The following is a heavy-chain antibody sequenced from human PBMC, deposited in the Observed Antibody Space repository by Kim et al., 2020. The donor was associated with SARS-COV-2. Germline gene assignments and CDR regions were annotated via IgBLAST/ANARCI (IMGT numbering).Heavy chain of an antibody. CDR1: GFTFSSYS. CDR3: AREVPTLDYDSSGYPEAVDY. V-gene: IGHV3-21*01. CDR2: ISSSSSYT. Sequence: GGSLRLSCAASGFTFSSYSMNWVRQAPGKGLEWVSSISSSSSYTYYADSVKGRFTISRDNAKNSLYLQMNSLRAEDTAVYYCAREVPTLDYDSSGYPEAVDYWGQGTLVTVSS. J-gene: IGHJ4*02. D-gene: IGHD3-22*01.